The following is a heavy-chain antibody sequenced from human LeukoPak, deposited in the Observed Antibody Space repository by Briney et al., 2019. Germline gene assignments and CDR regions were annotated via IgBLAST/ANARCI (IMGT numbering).Heavy chain of an antibody. D-gene: IGHD3-16*02. CDR3: ARAPYYDYVWGSYRPYYFDY. V-gene: IGHV1-18*01. J-gene: IGHJ4*02. Sequence: ASMKVSCKASGYTFTSYGISWVRQAPGQGLEWMGWISAYNGNTNYAQKLQGRVTMTTDTSTSTAYMELRSLRSDDTAVYYCARAPYYDYVWGSYRPYYFDYWGQGTLVTVSS. CDR2: ISAYNGNT. CDR1: GYTFTSYG.